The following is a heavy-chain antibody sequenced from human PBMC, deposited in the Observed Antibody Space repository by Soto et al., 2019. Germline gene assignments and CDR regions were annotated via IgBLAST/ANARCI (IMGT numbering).Heavy chain of an antibody. J-gene: IGHJ4*02. CDR2: INPNSGGT. CDR1: GYTFTGYY. CDR3: ARVPHGYTPFDY. D-gene: IGHD5-12*01. V-gene: IGHV1-2*02. Sequence: ASVKVSCKASGYTFTGYYMHWVRQAPGQGLEWMGWINPNSGGTNYAQKFQGRVTMTRDTSISTAYMELSRLRSDDTAVYYCARVPHGYTPFDYWGQGILVTVSS.